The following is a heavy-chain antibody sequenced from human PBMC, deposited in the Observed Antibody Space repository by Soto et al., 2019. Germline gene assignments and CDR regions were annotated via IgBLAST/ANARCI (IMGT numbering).Heavy chain of an antibody. CDR1: GGSFRHYS. J-gene: IGHJ3*02. V-gene: IGHV1-69*01. CDR2: IIPIFGTA. CDR3: ARDPRLEDDAFDI. D-gene: IGHD1-1*01. Sequence: QLQLVQSGAEVKKPGSSVKVSCKASGGSFRHYSISWVRQAPGQGLEWMGGIIPIFGTATYAQRFQGRVTLTADESTTTAYMELSSLRSEDTAVYYCARDPRLEDDAFDIWGPGTMVIVSS.